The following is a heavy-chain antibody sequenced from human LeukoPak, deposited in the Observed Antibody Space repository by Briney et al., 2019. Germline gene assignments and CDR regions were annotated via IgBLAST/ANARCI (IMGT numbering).Heavy chain of an antibody. CDR3: ARGGYSYGHVDY. D-gene: IGHD5-18*01. CDR1: GGSISSYY. J-gene: IGHJ4*02. V-gene: IGHV4-59*01. Sequence: KPSETLSLTCTVSGGSISSYYWSWIRQPPGKGLEWIGYIYYSGSTNYNPSLKSRVTISVDTSKNQFSLKLSSVTAADTAVYYCARGGYSYGHVDYWGQGTLVTVSS. CDR2: IYYSGST.